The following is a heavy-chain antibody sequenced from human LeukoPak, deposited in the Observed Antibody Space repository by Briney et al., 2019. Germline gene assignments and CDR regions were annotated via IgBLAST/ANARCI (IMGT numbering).Heavy chain of an antibody. CDR1: GGSFSDYC. CDR2: INHSGSP. Sequence: SETLSLTCPVYGGSFSDYCWTWIRQSPGKGLEWIGEINHSGSPNFNPSLTSRVTMSLDTSKKQFSLKLSSVTAADTAVYYCVRHYYYGSFSRMDVWGKGITVTVTS. D-gene: IGHD3-10*01. V-gene: IGHV4-34*01. CDR3: VRHYYYGSFSRMDV. J-gene: IGHJ6*04.